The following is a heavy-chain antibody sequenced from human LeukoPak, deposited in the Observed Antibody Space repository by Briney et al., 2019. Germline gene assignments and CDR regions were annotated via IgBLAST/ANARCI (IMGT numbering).Heavy chain of an antibody. J-gene: IGHJ4*02. CDR3: AKAPSGTPYQSDY. CDR1: GFTFSTYG. CDR2: IWYDGSNK. Sequence: PGGSLRLSCAASGFTFSTYGMHWVRQAPGKGLEWVAVIWYDGSNKYYADSVKGRFTISRDNSKNTLYLQMNSLRAEDTAVYYCAKAPSGTPYQSDYWGQGTLVTVSS. V-gene: IGHV3-33*06. D-gene: IGHD3-10*01.